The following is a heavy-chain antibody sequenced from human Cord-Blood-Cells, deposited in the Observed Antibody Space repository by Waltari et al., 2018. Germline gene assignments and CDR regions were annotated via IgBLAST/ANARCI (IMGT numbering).Heavy chain of an antibody. CDR2: FDPEDGET. CDR3: ATVKSGYYYYYGMDV. J-gene: IGHJ6*02. CDR1: GYTLTELS. V-gene: IGHV1-24*01. Sequence: QVQLVPAGAAVKKPGAQVRVSCKVSGYTLTELSMPSLRQAHGKGLEWMGGFDPEDGETIYAQKFQGRVTMTEDTSTDTAYMELSSLRSEDTAVYYCATVKSGYYYYYGMDVRGQGTTVTVSS.